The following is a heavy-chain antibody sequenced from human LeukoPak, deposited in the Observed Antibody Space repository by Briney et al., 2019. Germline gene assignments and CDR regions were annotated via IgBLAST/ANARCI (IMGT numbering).Heavy chain of an antibody. V-gene: IGHV1-69*13. Sequence: SVKVSCKASGGTFSRYAISWVRQAPGQGLEWMGGIIPIFGTANYAQKFQGRVTITADESTSTAYMEVSCLRSEDTAVYYCARAYSGYDFFDYWGQGILVTVSS. J-gene: IGHJ4*02. CDR1: GGTFSRYA. CDR3: ARAYSGYDFFDY. D-gene: IGHD5-12*01. CDR2: IIPIFGTA.